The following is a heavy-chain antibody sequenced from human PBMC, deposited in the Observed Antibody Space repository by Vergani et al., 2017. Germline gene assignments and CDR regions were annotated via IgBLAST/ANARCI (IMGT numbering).Heavy chain of an antibody. J-gene: IGHJ4*02. CDR1: GGTFSSYA. CDR2: IIPIFGTA. D-gene: IGHD4-17*01. V-gene: IGHV1-69*12. CDR3: ARLANYDYGDDPAFF. Sequence: QVQLVQSGAEVKKPGSSVKVSCKASGGTFSSYAISWVRQAPGQGLEWMGGIIPIFGTANYAQKFQGRVTITADESTSTAYMELRSLRSEDTAVYYCARLANYDYGDDPAFFWGEGTLVTVSS.